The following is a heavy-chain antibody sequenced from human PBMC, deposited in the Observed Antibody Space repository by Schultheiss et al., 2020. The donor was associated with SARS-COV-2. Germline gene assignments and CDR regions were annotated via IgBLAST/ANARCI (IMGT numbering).Heavy chain of an antibody. CDR3: ARGAADPGSYYFDY. CDR1: GGSVNTASYY. J-gene: IGHJ4*02. D-gene: IGHD6-13*01. CDR2: VSHSGST. V-gene: IGHV4-61*01. Sequence: SQTLSLTCTVSGGSVNTASYYWSWIRQPPGKGLEWIGYVSHSGSTKYNPSLKSRVAMSVDTSKNQFSLRLTSVTAADTAVYYCARGAADPGSYYFDYWGQGTLVTVSS.